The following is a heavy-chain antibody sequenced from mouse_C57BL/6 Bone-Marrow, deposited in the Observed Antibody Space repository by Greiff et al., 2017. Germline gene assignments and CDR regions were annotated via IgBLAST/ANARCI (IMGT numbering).Heavy chain of an antibody. CDR2: IDPSDSYT. V-gene: IGHV1-69*01. CDR1: GYTFTSYW. Sequence: VKLQQPGAELVMPGASVKLSCKASGYTFTSYWMHWVKQRPGQGLEWIGEIDPSDSYTNYNQKFKGKSTLTVDKSSSTAYMQLSSLTSEDSAVYYCASITTVVDYYAMDYWGQGTSVTVSS. D-gene: IGHD1-1*01. CDR3: ASITTVVDYYAMDY. J-gene: IGHJ4*01.